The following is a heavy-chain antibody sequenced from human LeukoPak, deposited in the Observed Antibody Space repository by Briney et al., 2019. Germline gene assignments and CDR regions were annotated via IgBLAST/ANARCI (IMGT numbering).Heavy chain of an antibody. CDR3: ARVVYSRSNGMDV. Sequence: PSETLSLTCTVSGDSINSYYWSWIRQPPGKGLEWIGLIYYSGSTNYNPSLKSRVTISVDTSKNQFSLKPSTVTAADTAVYYCARVVYSRSNGMDVWGQGTTVTVSS. CDR1: GDSINSYY. CDR2: IYYSGST. D-gene: IGHD1-26*01. V-gene: IGHV4-59*01. J-gene: IGHJ6*02.